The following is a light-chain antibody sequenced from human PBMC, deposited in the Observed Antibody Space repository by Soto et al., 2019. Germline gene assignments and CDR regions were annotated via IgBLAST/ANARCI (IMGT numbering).Light chain of an antibody. Sequence: EVVFTQSPATLSLSPGERATLSCRASQSVSSYLAWYQQKPGQAPRLLIYDASNRATGIPARFSGSGSGTDFTLTISSLEPEDFAVYYCQQRSNWPLTFGGGTKVHIK. CDR2: DAS. V-gene: IGKV3-11*01. J-gene: IGKJ4*01. CDR3: QQRSNWPLT. CDR1: QSVSSY.